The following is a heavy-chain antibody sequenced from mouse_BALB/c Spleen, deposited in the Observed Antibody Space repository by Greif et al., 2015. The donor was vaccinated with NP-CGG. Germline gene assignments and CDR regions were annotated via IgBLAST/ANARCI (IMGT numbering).Heavy chain of an antibody. CDR3: ARPDYYGSSYDFDY. CDR2: ILPGSGST. J-gene: IGHJ2*01. Sequence: QVQLQQSGAELMKPGASVKISCKATGYTFSSYWIEWVKQRPGHGLEWIGEILPGSGSTNYNEKFKGKATFTADTSSNTAYMQLSSLTSEDSAVYYCARPDYYGSSYDFDYWGQGTTLTVSS. CDR1: GYTFSSYW. V-gene: IGHV1-9*01. D-gene: IGHD1-1*01.